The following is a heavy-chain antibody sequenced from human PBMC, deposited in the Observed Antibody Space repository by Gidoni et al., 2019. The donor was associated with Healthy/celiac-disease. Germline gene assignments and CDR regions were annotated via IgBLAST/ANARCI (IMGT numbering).Heavy chain of an antibody. CDR2: ISSSSSYI. V-gene: IGHV3-21*01. CDR3: ARDFSPVGSIFGVVSLDY. J-gene: IGHJ4*02. CDR1: GFTFSSYS. Sequence: EVQLVESGGGLVKPGGSLRLSCAASGFTFSSYSMNWVRQAPGKGLEWVSSISSSSSYIYYADSVKGRFTISRDNAKNSLYLQMNSLRAEDTAVYYCARDFSPVGSIFGVVSLDYWGQGTLVTVSS. D-gene: IGHD3-3*01.